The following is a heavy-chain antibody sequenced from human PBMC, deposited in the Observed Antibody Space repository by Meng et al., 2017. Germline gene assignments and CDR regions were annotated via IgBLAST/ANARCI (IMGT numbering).Heavy chain of an antibody. Sequence: QVQGVESVEGGVPPGVSRRLPFAASGFTFSNYVMHWVRQAPGKGLEWVAVISYDGSNKYYADSVKGRFTISRDNSKNTLYLQMNSLRAEDTAVYYCARDYYGDYALTFDIWGQGTMVTVSS. CDR2: ISYDGSNK. CDR1: GFTFSNYV. CDR3: ARDYYGDYALTFDI. V-gene: IGHV3-30*03. D-gene: IGHD4-17*01. J-gene: IGHJ3*02.